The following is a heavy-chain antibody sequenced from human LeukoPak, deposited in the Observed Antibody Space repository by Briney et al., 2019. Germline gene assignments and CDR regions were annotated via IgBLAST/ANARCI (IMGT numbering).Heavy chain of an antibody. V-gene: IGHV3-30*03. CDR1: GFTFSSYG. CDR2: ISYDGSNK. Sequence: GGSLRLSCAASGFTFSSYGMHWVRQAPGKGLEWVAVISYDGSNKYYADSVKGRFTISRENAKNSLYLQMNSLRAGDTAVYYCARAKYSSSWYLFDYWGQGTLVTVSS. J-gene: IGHJ4*02. CDR3: ARAKYSSSWYLFDY. D-gene: IGHD6-13*01.